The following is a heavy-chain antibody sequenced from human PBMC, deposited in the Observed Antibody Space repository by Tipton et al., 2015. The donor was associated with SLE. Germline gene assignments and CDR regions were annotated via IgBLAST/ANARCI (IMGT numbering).Heavy chain of an antibody. Sequence: TLSLTCTVSAGSITSSSYYWAWIRPPPGKGLEWIGSLYHSGATYYDSSLRSRATISLDTSKNQFSLTLSSVTAADTALYYCATTMTNTASYGAFDIWGQGTMVTVSS. CDR1: AGSITSSSYY. D-gene: IGHD4-17*01. CDR3: ATTMTNTASYGAFDI. CDR2: LYHSGAT. J-gene: IGHJ3*02. V-gene: IGHV4-39*07.